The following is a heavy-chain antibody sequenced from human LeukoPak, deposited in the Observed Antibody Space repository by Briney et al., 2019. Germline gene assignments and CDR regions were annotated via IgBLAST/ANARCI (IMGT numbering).Heavy chain of an antibody. Sequence: PGGSLRLSCAASGFTFSSYAMRWVRQAPGKGLEWEAVISYDASNKYYADSVKGRFTISRVNSKNTLYLQMNSLRAEDTAVYYCARDRRRYDILTGYQIPKPVDYWGQGTLVTVSS. CDR3: ARDRRRYDILTGYQIPKPVDY. V-gene: IGHV3-30*04. CDR1: GFTFSSYA. J-gene: IGHJ4*02. CDR2: ISYDASNK. D-gene: IGHD3-9*01.